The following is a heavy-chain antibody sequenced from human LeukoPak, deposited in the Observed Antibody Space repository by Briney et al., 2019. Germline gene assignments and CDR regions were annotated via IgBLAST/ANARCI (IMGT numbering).Heavy chain of an antibody. CDR2: ISAYNGNT. D-gene: IGHD3-22*01. Sequence: ASVKVSCKASGYTFTSYGISWVRQAPGQGLEWMGWISAYNGNTNYAQKLQGRVTMATDTSTSTAYMELGSLRSDDTAVYYGARAGYYDSSGYYSSFDYWGQGTLVTVSS. V-gene: IGHV1-18*01. CDR3: ARAGYYDSSGYYSSFDY. J-gene: IGHJ4*02. CDR1: GYTFTSYG.